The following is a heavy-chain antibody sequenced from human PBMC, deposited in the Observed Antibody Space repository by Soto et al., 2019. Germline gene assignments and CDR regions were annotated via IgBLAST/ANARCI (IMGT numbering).Heavy chain of an antibody. J-gene: IGHJ4*02. CDR1: WFPHRKGRMG. CDR3: ARIVGYCSSTSCPRRVDY. Sequence: GAKLVNHTETLTRNCTAPWFPHRKGRMGGRWIREPPGKALEWLAHIFSNDEKSYSTSLKSRLTISKDTSKSQVVLTMTNMDPVDTATYYCARIVGYCSSTSCPRRVDYWGQGTLVTVSS. D-gene: IGHD2-2*01. CDR2: IFSNDEK. V-gene: IGHV2-26*01.